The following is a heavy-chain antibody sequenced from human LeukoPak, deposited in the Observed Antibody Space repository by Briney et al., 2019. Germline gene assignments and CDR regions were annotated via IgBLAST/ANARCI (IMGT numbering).Heavy chain of an antibody. V-gene: IGHV4-4*02. J-gene: IGHJ4*02. CDR1: GVSISSSNR. D-gene: IGHD6-13*01. Sequence: SETLSLTCDVSGVSISSSNRWSWVRPPPGKGLEWIGEIYHSGSTNYNPSLKSRVTISVDKSKNQFSLKLSSVTAADTAVYYCARDLAAAEDYWGQGTLVTVSS. CDR3: ARDLAAAEDY. CDR2: IYHSGST.